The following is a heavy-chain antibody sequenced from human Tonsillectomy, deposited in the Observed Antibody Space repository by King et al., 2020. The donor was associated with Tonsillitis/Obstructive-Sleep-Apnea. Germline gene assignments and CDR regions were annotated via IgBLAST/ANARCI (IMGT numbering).Heavy chain of an antibody. J-gene: IGHJ6*03. CDR2: ISSSSSYI. D-gene: IGHD5-12*01. V-gene: IGHV3-21*01. Sequence: VQLVESGGGLVKPGGSLRLSCAASGFTFSSYSMNWVRQAPGKGLEWVSSISSSSSYIYYADSVKGRFTISRDNAKNSLYLQMHSLRAEDTAVYYCARDEGGYDITGYYYYMDVWGKGTTVTVSS. CDR1: GFTFSSYS. CDR3: ARDEGGYDITGYYYYMDV.